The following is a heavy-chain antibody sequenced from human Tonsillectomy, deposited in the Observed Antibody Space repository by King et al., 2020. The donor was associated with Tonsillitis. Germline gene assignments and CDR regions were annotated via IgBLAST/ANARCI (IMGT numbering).Heavy chain of an antibody. CDR2: INEDVSEK. J-gene: IGHJ3*01. Sequence: VQLVESGGGLVQPGGSLRLSCAASGLTFSGYWMSWVRQAPGKGLEWVANINEDVSEKDYVDSVKGRFTISRDNAKNSVYLQMNSLRPEDTAVYYCARNTIGGQGTMVTVSA. CDR3: ARNTI. V-gene: IGHV3-7*03. CDR1: GLTFSGYW. D-gene: IGHD5-24*01.